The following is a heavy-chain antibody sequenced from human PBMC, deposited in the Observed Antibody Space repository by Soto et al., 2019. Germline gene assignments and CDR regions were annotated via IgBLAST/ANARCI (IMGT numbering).Heavy chain of an antibody. D-gene: IGHD1-1*01. CDR2: IIPIFGTA. V-gene: IGHV1-69*19. CDR3: ARPLKEDWNDYSLMDG. J-gene: IGHJ6*02. Sequence: QVQLVQSGAEVKKPGSSVKVSCKTSGGTFSSYAISWVRQAPGQGLEWMGGIIPIFGTANYAQKFQGRVTITADESKGTAGMEVGSLGSEDTGVYYFARPLKEDWNDYSLMDGWGQGATVTVS. CDR1: GGTFSSYA.